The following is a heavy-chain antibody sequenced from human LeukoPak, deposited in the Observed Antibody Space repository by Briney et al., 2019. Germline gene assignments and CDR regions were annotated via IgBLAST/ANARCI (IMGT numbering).Heavy chain of an antibody. Sequence: GGSLRLSCAASGFTFSSYAMSWVRQAPGKGLEWVANIKQDGSEKYYVDSVKGRFTISRDNAKNSLYLQMNSLRAEDTVVYYCARVLGYCSSTSCYTGPERYYFDYWGQGTLVTVSS. V-gene: IGHV3-7*01. CDR2: IKQDGSEK. D-gene: IGHD2-2*02. CDR3: ARVLGYCSSTSCYTGPERYYFDY. J-gene: IGHJ4*02. CDR1: GFTFSSYA.